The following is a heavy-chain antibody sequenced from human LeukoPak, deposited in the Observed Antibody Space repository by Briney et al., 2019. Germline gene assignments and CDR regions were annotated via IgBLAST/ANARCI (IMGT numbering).Heavy chain of an antibody. CDR1: GGSIISGDYH. V-gene: IGHV4-30-2*06. CDR3: ARWVASTLKCFDS. Sequence: SQTLSLTCTVSGGSIISGDYHWSWIRQSPGKGLEWIGYIYHSGNTYFNPSLKSRVTMSVDSAKNQFSLRLSSVTAADTAVYYCARWVASTLKCFDSWGQGILVTVSS. CDR2: IYHSGNT. J-gene: IGHJ5*01. D-gene: IGHD2-15*01.